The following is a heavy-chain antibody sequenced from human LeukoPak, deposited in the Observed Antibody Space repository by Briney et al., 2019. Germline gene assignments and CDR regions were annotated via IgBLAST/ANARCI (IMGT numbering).Heavy chain of an antibody. Sequence: SETLSLTCTVSGGSISSYYWSWIRQPAGKGLEWIGRTYSSGRTNYNSSLKSRVTMSVDTSKNQFSLKLTSVTAADTAVYYCARDWVGELPHYWGQGTLVTVSS. CDR3: ARDWVGELPHY. D-gene: IGHD3-10*01. CDR1: GGSISSYY. CDR2: TYSSGRT. V-gene: IGHV4-4*07. J-gene: IGHJ4*02.